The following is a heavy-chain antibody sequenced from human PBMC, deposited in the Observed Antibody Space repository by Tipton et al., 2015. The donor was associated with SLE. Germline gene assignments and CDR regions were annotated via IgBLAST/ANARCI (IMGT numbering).Heavy chain of an antibody. CDR3: ARHTDFIVLMDWYFDL. J-gene: IGHJ2*01. V-gene: IGHV4-59*08. CDR2: IYYSGST. CDR1: GGSISSHY. D-gene: IGHD2-8*01. Sequence: TLSLTCTVSGGSISSHYWSWIRQPPGKGLEWIGSIYYSGSTYYNPSLKSRVTISVDTSKNQFSLKLSSVTAADTAVYYCARHTDFIVLMDWYFDLWGRGTLVTVSS.